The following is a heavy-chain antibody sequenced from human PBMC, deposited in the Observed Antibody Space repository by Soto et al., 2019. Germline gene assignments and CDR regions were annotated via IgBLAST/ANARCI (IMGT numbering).Heavy chain of an antibody. CDR2: IYYSGST. J-gene: IGHJ5*02. V-gene: IGHV4-59*08. CDR3: ARAKAPLYSSSWYWFDP. CDR1: GGSISSYY. Sequence: PSETLSLTCTVSGGSISSYYWSWIPPPPGKGLEWIGYIYYSGSTDYNPSLKSRVTISVDTSKNQFSLKLSSVTAADTAVYYCARAKAPLYSSSWYWFDPWGQGTLVTVSS. D-gene: IGHD6-13*01.